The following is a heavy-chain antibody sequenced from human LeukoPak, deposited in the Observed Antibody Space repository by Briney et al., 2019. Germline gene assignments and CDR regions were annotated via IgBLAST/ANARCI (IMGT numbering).Heavy chain of an antibody. D-gene: IGHD3-22*01. Sequence: GGSLRLSCAASGFTFSSYSMHWVRQAPGKGLEWVSYISSSSSTIYYADSVKARFTISRDNAKNSLYLQMNSLRAEDTAVYYCAREYYDSSGYYYTYYFDYWGQGTLVTVSS. V-gene: IGHV3-48*04. CDR3: AREYYDSSGYYYTYYFDY. CDR2: ISSSSSTI. CDR1: GFTFSSYS. J-gene: IGHJ4*02.